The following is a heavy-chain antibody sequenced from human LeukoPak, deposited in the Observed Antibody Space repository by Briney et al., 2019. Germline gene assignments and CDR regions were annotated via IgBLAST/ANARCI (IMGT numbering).Heavy chain of an antibody. J-gene: IGHJ4*02. Sequence: PGGSLRLSCAASGFIFSSYWMHWVRQVPGKGLEWVSAISGSGGSTYYADSVKGRFTISRDNSKNTLYLQMNSLRAEDTAVYYCAKMGVAYYFDYWGQGMLVTVSS. V-gene: IGHV3-23*01. D-gene: IGHD3-3*01. CDR1: GFIFSSYW. CDR3: AKMGVAYYFDY. CDR2: ISGSGGST.